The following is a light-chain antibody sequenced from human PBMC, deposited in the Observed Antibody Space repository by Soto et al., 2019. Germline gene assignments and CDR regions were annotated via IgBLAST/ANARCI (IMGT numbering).Light chain of an antibody. CDR1: SSNIEAEYD. V-gene: IGLV1-40*01. CDR3: QSYDSSLTILV. Sequence: QSGLTQPPSVSRAPGQCVAISGTGSSSNIEAEYDVHWYQRLPGTAPRRRIYGDNNRSSGVPDRFSGSKSGTSASLAITGLELEDEADYYCQSYDSSLTILVFGTGTKVTVL. CDR2: GDN. J-gene: IGLJ1*01.